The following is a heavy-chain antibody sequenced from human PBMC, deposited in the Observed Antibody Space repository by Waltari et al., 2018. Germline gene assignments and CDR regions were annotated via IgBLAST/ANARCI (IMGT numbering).Heavy chain of an antibody. CDR2: VHRSGRT. J-gene: IGHJ4*02. CDR1: GDSMSSNVW. D-gene: IGHD2-15*01. CDR3: ASDRGRGLYRDS. V-gene: IGHV4-4*02. Sequence: QLPLQESGPGLVKPSGTLSLTCAVSGDSMSSNVWWSWVRQPPGKGLEWKGQVHRSGRTNYNRSFASRVTVSLDTYNGQFSLAVTSATAADTAVYYCASDRGRGLYRDSWGPGTLVTVSP.